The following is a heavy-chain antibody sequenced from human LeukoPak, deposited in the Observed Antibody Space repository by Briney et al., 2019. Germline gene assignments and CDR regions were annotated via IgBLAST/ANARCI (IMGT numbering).Heavy chain of an antibody. CDR3: ARGSQSLGYCSGGSCRAKIFDY. V-gene: IGHV4-34*01. Sequence: SETLSLTCAVYGGSFSGYYWSWIRQPPGKGLEWIGEINHSGSTNYNPSLKSRVTISVDTSKNQFSLKLSSVTAADTAVYYYARGSQSLGYCSGGSCRAKIFDYWGQGTLVTVSS. D-gene: IGHD2-15*01. CDR2: INHSGST. CDR1: GGSFSGYY. J-gene: IGHJ4*02.